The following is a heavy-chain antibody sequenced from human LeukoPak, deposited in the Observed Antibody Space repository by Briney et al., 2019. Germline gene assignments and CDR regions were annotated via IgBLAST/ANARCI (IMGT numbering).Heavy chain of an antibody. CDR1: GGSISSSSYY. J-gene: IGHJ4*02. Sequence: SVTLSLTCTVSGGSISSSSYYWGWIRQPPGKGLEWIGSIYYSGSTYHNPSLKSRVTISVDTSKNQFSLKLSSVTAADTAVYCCARTTLRFLEWLSVGDYYFDYWGQGTLVTVSS. CDR3: ARTTLRFLEWLSVGDYYFDY. CDR2: IYYSGST. V-gene: IGHV4-39*07. D-gene: IGHD3-3*01.